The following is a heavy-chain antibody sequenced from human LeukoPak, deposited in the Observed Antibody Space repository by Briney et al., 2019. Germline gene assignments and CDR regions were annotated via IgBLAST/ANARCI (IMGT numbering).Heavy chain of an antibody. V-gene: IGHV4-4*09. CDR1: GGSISSYY. D-gene: IGHD6-13*01. J-gene: IGHJ4*02. CDR2: IYHSGST. Sequence: KASETLSLTCTVSGGSISSYYWSWIRQPPGKGLEWIGYIYHSGSTYYNPSLKSRVTISVDTSKNQFSLKLSSVTAADTAVYYCASLDPYSSSWYFGYWGQGTLVTVSS. CDR3: ASLDPYSSSWYFGY.